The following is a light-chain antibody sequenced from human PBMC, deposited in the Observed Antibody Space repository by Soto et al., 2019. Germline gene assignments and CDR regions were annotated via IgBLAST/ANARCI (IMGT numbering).Light chain of an antibody. J-gene: IGKJ4*01. V-gene: IGKV1-5*01. CDR1: QSIRSW. CDR3: QQYESYSPLT. Sequence: DIQMTQSPSILSASVGDRVTITCRASQSIRSWLAWYQQKPGKAPKLLIYDAYSLESGVPSRFSGRRSGTEFTLTIAGLQPEDSATYYCQQYESYSPLTFGGGTKVEIK. CDR2: DAY.